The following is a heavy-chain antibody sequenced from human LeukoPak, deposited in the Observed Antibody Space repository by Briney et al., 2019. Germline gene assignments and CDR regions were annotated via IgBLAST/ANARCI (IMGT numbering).Heavy chain of an antibody. J-gene: IGHJ6*02. Sequence: SETLSITCTVSGGSISSYYWSWIRQPAGKGLEWIGRIYTSGSTNYNPSLKSRVIMSVDTSKSQFSLKLSSVTAADTAVYYCARDGDYVWGSYGMDAWGQGTTVTVSS. CDR2: IYTSGST. D-gene: IGHD3-16*01. CDR3: ARDGDYVWGSYGMDA. CDR1: GGSISSYY. V-gene: IGHV4-4*07.